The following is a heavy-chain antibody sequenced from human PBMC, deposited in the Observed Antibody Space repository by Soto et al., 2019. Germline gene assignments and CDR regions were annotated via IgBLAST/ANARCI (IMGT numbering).Heavy chain of an antibody. CDR3: ARGGWSVGP. Sequence: SETLSLTCTVSGGSITNYYWTWIRQPPGKGLEWIGYIYYNGDTNYNPSLQSRVTMSVDTSKNQFSLKVRSVTAADTAVYFCARGGWSVGPWGQGTLVTVSS. D-gene: IGHD6-19*01. CDR1: GGSITNYY. CDR2: IYYNGDT. J-gene: IGHJ5*02. V-gene: IGHV4-59*01.